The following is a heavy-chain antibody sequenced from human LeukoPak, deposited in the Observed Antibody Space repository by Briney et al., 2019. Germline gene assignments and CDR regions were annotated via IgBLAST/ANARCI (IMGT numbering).Heavy chain of an antibody. J-gene: IGHJ4*02. Sequence: GGSLRLSCTASGFTFSSHAMSWVRQAAWKRLEWVSSISASGGTTFHSGSVKGRFTISRDNSKKVLYLQMNGLRVEDTAIYYCAKDYCSSAICPADYWGQGTQVTVSS. CDR3: AKDYCSSAICPADY. D-gene: IGHD6-19*01. V-gene: IGHV3-23*01. CDR2: ISASGGTT. CDR1: GFTFSSHA.